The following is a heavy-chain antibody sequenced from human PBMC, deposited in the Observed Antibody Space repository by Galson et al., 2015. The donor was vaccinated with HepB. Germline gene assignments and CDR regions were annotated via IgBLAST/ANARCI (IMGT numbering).Heavy chain of an antibody. J-gene: IGHJ3*02. D-gene: IGHD2-2*02. CDR2: MNPNSGNT. CDR1: GYTFTSYD. Sequence: SVKVSCKASGYTFTSYDINWVRQATGQGLEWMGWMNPNSGNTGYAQKFQGRVTMTRNTSISTAYMELSSLRSEDTAVYYCATLDMGVVVPAAIRAIGAFDIWGQGTMVTVSS. V-gene: IGHV1-8*01. CDR3: ATLDMGVVVPAAIRAIGAFDI.